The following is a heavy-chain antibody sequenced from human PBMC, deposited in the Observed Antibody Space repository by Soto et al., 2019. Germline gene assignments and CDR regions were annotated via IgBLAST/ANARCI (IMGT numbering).Heavy chain of an antibody. CDR3: ARESLVRGVIIYYYGMDF. J-gene: IGHJ6*02. CDR1: GYSVSSGRYY. V-gene: IGHV4-61*01. CDR2: IYYSGST. Sequence: SETLSLTCTVSGYSVSSGRYYWIWIRQPPGKGLEWIGYIYYSGSTNYNPSLKSRVTISVDTSKNQFSLRLSSVTAADTAVYYCARESLVRGVIIYYYGMDFWGQGTTVTVSS. D-gene: IGHD3-10*01.